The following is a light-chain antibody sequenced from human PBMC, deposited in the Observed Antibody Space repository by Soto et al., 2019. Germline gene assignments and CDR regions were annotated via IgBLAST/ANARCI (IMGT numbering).Light chain of an antibody. J-gene: IGLJ1*01. CDR3: QSFDSSLGGWV. CDR2: TNN. CDR1: SSNIGAYYD. V-gene: IGLV1-40*01. Sequence: QSVLTQPPSVSGAPGQRVTISCTGCSSNIGAYYDVHWYQQLPGTAPKLLIYTNNYRPSGVPDRFSASQSGTPASLAITALQADDEADYYSQSFDSSLGGWVIGTGTKLTVL.